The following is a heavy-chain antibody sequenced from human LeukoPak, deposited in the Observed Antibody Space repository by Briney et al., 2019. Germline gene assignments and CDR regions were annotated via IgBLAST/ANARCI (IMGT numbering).Heavy chain of an antibody. CDR2: VKNDGST. J-gene: IGHJ4*02. CDR3: HPLGYTSN. Sequence: TGGSLRLSCVVSGFTSGFTFSSRWMNWVRQAPGKGLVWVSLVKNDGSTNYADSVKGPFTVSRDNAENTLYLQMNNLRVEDTALYFCHPLGYTSNWGQGTLVTVSS. CDR1: GFTFSSRW. D-gene: IGHD6-13*01. V-gene: IGHV3-74*01.